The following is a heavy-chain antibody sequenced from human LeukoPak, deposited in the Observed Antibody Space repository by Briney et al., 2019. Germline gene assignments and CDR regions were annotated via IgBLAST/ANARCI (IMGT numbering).Heavy chain of an antibody. V-gene: IGHV3-30*02. Sequence: PGGSLRLSCAASGFTFSSYGMHWVRQAPGKGLEWVAFIRYDGSNKYYADSVKGRFTISRDNSKNTLYLQMNSLRAEDTAVYYCAKDQGRYYDSSLISGFDYWGQGTLVTVSS. CDR1: GFTFSSYG. CDR2: IRYDGSNK. CDR3: AKDQGRYYDSSLISGFDY. D-gene: IGHD3-22*01. J-gene: IGHJ4*02.